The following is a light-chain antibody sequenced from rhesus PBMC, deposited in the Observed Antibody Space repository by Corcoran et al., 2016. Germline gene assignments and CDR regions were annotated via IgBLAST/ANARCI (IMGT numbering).Light chain of an antibody. V-gene: IGKV1-32*02. CDR3: QQGNSNPPT. J-gene: IGKJ1*01. CDR1: QGISSY. Sequence: DIQMSQSPSSLSASVGDRVTITCRASQGISSYLNWYQQKPGKAPKRLIYYANSLASGVPSRFSGSGSGTDFTLTINSLQPEGFATYYCQQGNSNPPTFGQGAKVEVK. CDR2: YAN.